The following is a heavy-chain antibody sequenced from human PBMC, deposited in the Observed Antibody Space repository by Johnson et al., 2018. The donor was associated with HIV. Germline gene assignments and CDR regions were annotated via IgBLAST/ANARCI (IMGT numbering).Heavy chain of an antibody. J-gene: IGHJ3*02. Sequence: VTLVESGGGLVQPGGSLRLSCVVSGFTVSSSYLTWVRQAPGKGLEWVANIQQDGSEKYYVDSVKGRFTISRDNAKNSLYLQMNSLRAEDTAVYYCARDRGAARDAFDIWGQGTMVTVSS. CDR2: IQQDGSEK. V-gene: IGHV3-7*03. CDR1: GFTVSSSY. D-gene: IGHD6-6*01. CDR3: ARDRGAARDAFDI.